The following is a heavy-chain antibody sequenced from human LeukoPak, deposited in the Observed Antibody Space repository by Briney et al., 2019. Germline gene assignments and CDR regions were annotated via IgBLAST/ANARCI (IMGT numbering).Heavy chain of an antibody. D-gene: IGHD3-10*01. J-gene: IGHJ4*02. CDR2: MNTNNGNT. CDR3: ARGRGAYGSGSYLYD. V-gene: IGHV1-8*01. Sequence: GASVKVSCKASGYTFTSYGINWVRQAPGQGLEWMGWMNTNNGNTGFAQKFQVRGAMTRDPSSTTAYLELTDLTSADTGIYYCARGRGAYGSGSYLYDWGQGTLVTVSS. CDR1: GYTFTSYG.